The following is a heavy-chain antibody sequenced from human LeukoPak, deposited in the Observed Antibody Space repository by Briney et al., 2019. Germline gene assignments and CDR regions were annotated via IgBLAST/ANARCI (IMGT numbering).Heavy chain of an antibody. CDR3: AKVSKVLLRFGDQDY. CDR2: ISGSGGST. Sequence: GGSLRLSCAASGFTFSSYAMSWVRQAPGKGLEWVSAISGSGGSTYYADSVKGRFTISRDNSKNTLYLQMNSLRAEDTAVYYCAKVSKVLLRFGDQDYWGQGTLVTVSS. J-gene: IGHJ4*02. CDR1: GFTFSSYA. V-gene: IGHV3-23*01. D-gene: IGHD3-10*01.